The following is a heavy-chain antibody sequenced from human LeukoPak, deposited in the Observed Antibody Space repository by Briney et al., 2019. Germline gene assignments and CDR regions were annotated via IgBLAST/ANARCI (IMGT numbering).Heavy chain of an antibody. CDR2: ISGSGGST. Sequence: GGSLRLSCAASGFTFSNYAMNWVRQDPGRGLERVSAISGSGGSTYYADSVKGRFTISRDNSKNTLYLQMNSLRAEDTAVYYCAKDLAGSGSYSFDYWGQGTLVTVSS. V-gene: IGHV3-23*01. CDR3: AKDLAGSGSYSFDY. CDR1: GFTFSNYA. J-gene: IGHJ4*02. D-gene: IGHD1-26*01.